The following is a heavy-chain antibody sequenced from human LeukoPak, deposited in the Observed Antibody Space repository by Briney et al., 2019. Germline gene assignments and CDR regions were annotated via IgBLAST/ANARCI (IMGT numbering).Heavy chain of an antibody. V-gene: IGHV4-39*01. J-gene: IGHJ3*02. CDR3: ARPLSGSSSWHGEAFDI. Sequence: SETLSLTCTVSGGSISSSTYYWGWIRQPPGKGLEWIGSIYYSGSTYYNASLKSRVTISADTSKNQFSLKLSSVTAADTAVYYCARPLSGSSSWHGEAFDIWGQGTMVTASS. CDR2: IYYSGST. CDR1: GGSISSSTYY. D-gene: IGHD6-13*01.